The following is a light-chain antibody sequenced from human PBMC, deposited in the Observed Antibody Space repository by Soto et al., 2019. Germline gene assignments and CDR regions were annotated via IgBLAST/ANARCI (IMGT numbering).Light chain of an antibody. V-gene: IGKV1-39*01. J-gene: IGKJ1*01. Sequence: DIQMTQSPSTLSASVGDRVTVTCRASQNINRYLAWYQQKPGEAPKLLVYGASSLQSGVPSRFSGSGSGTDFTLTISSLQPEDFATYYCQQSYSTWTFGQGTKVDIK. CDR2: GAS. CDR1: QNINRY. CDR3: QQSYSTWT.